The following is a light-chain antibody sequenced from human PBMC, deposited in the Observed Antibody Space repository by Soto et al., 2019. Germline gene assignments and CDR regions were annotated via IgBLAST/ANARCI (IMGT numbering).Light chain of an antibody. J-gene: IGKJ5*01. CDR3: QQYGSSFIT. V-gene: IGKV3-20*01. CDR2: GAS. CDR1: QSVSSSY. Sequence: EIVLTQSPDTLSLSPGERATVSCRASQSVSSSYLAWYQQKPGQAPRLLIYGASSRATGIPDRFSGSGSGTDFTLTISRLEPEDLAVYYCQQYGSSFITFGQGTRLEIK.